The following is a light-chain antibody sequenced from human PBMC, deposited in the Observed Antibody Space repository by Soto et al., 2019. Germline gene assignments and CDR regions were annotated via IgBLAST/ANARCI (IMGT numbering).Light chain of an antibody. CDR2: EGS. Sequence: SALTQPASVSGSPGQSITISCTGTISDVGSYNLVSWYQQHPGKAPKLMIYEGSKRPSGVSNRFSGSKSGNTASLTIPGLQAEDEADYYCCSYAGSSTSYVFGTGTKVTVL. J-gene: IGLJ1*01. V-gene: IGLV2-23*01. CDR3: CSYAGSSTSYV. CDR1: ISDVGSYNL.